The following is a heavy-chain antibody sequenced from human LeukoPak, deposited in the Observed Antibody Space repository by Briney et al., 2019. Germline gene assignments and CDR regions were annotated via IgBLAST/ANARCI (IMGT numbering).Heavy chain of an antibody. D-gene: IGHD3-10*01. V-gene: IGHV1-18*01. CDR1: GYTFTSYG. Sequence: ASVKVSCKASGYTFTSYGISWVRQAPGQGLEWMGWISAHNGNTNYAQKLQGRVTMTTDTSTSTAYMELRSLRSDDTAVYYCARSSITMVRGVIIIPNWFDPWGQGTLVTVSS. CDR2: ISAHNGNT. CDR3: ARSSITMVRGVIIIPNWFDP. J-gene: IGHJ5*02.